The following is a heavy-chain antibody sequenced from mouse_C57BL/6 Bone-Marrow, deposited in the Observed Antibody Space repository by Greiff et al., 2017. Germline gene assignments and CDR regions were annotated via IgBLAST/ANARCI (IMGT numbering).Heavy chain of an antibody. V-gene: IGHV1-82*01. Sequence: VQLQQSGPELVKPGASVKISCKASGYAFSSSWMNWVKQRPGKGLEWIGRIYPGDGDTNYNGKFKGKATLTADKSSSTAYMQLSSLTSEDSAVYYCASGHYYGSSRYFDVWGTGTTVTVSS. J-gene: IGHJ1*03. D-gene: IGHD1-1*01. CDR2: IYPGDGDT. CDR1: GYAFSSSW. CDR3: ASGHYYGSSRYFDV.